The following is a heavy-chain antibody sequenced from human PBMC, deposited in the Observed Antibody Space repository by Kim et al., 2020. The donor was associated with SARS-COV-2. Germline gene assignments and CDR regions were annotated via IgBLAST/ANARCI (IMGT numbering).Heavy chain of an antibody. D-gene: IGHD5-18*01. J-gene: IGHJ4*02. CDR3: ARVGGQERGYSPAGY. V-gene: IGHV3-11*04. Sequence: DSVKGRFTISRDNAKNSLYLQMNSLRAEDTAVYYCARVGGQERGYSPAGYWGQGTLVTVSS.